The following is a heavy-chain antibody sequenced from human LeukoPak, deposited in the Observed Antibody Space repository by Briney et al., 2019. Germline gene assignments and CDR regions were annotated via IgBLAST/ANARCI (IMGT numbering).Heavy chain of an antibody. Sequence: ASVKVSCKTSGYTFTSYYMHWVRQAPGEGLEWMGIINPSGGSTSYAQKFQGRVTMTRDMSTSTVYMELSSLRSEDTAVYYCARVAAEVVGVPGAIGFGWLRRDYYYMDVWGKGTTVTVSS. CDR3: ARVAAEVVGVPGAIGFGWLRRDYYYMDV. CDR2: INPSGGST. J-gene: IGHJ6*03. V-gene: IGHV1-46*01. D-gene: IGHD2-2*02. CDR1: GYTFTSYY.